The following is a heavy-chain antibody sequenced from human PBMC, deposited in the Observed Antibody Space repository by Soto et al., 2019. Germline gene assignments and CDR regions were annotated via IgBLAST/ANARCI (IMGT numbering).Heavy chain of an antibody. CDR3: ARPLKYGDYGWFDP. V-gene: IGHV4-39*01. J-gene: IGHJ5*02. CDR1: GGSISSSSYY. D-gene: IGHD4-17*01. Sequence: PSETLSLTCTVAGGSISSSSYYWGWIRQPPGKGLEWIGSIYYSGSTYYNPSLKSRVTISVDTSKNQFSLKLSSVTAADTAVYYCARPLKYGDYGWFDPWGQGTLVTVSS. CDR2: IYYSGST.